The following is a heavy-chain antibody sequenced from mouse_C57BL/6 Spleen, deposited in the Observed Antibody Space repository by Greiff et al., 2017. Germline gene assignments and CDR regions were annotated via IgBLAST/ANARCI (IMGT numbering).Heavy chain of an antibody. CDR3: VLLLSITGNFDY. D-gene: IGHD2-10*01. Sequence: QVQLQQPGTELVKPGASVKLSYKASGYTFTSYWMHWVKQRPGQGLEWIGNINPSNGGTNYNEKFKSKATLTVDKSSSTAYMQLSSLTSEDSAVYYCVLLLSITGNFDYWGQGTTLTVSS. V-gene: IGHV1-53*01. CDR1: GYTFTSYW. CDR2: INPSNGGT. J-gene: IGHJ2*01.